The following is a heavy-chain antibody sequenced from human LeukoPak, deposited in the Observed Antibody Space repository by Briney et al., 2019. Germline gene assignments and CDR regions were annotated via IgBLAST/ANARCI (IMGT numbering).Heavy chain of an antibody. Sequence: GGSLRLSCTVSGYTFGDYALTWFRQAPGKGLEWVGFIRTKTYAEATEYAASVKGRFTFSRDDSNSIAHLQMNSLKPEDTAVYYCSRGLRFPDAWGKGTTVTVSS. D-gene: IGHD3-3*01. CDR3: SRGLRFPDA. CDR1: GYTFGDYA. J-gene: IGHJ6*04. V-gene: IGHV3-49*03. CDR2: IRTKTYAEAT.